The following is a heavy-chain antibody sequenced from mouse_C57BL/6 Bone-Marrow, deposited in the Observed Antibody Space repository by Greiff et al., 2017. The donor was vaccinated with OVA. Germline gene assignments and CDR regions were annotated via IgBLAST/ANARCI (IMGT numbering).Heavy chain of an antibody. CDR2: IGYDGRN. J-gene: IGHJ3*01. Sequence: EVQRVESGPGLVKPSQSLSLTCSVTGYSITSGYYWNWIRQVPGNKLEWMGYIGYDGRNKYNPSLKNRISITRDTSKNQFFLQLNSLTTEYTATYYGAREFHYYGSTPWFAYWGQGTLVTVSA. CDR3: AREFHYYGSTPWFAY. CDR1: GYSITSGYY. D-gene: IGHD1-1*01. V-gene: IGHV3-6*01.